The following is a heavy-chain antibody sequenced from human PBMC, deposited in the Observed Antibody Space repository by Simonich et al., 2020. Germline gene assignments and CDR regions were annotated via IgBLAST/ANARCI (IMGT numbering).Heavy chain of an antibody. CDR2: INPNRGGT. V-gene: IGHV1-2*02. CDR3: ARVRFEAFDI. J-gene: IGHJ3*02. CDR1: GYTFTGYY. Sequence: QVQLVQSGAEVKKPGASVKVSCKASGYTFTGYYMHWGRQAPGQGLEWMGGINPNRGGTNYAQKFQGRVTMTRDTSISTAYMELSRLRSDDTAVYYCARVRFEAFDIWGQGTMVTVSS.